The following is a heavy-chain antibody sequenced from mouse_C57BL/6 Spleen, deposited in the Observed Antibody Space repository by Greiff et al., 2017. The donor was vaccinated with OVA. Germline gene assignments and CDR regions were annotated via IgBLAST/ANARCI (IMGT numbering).Heavy chain of an antibody. Sequence: EVQLQQSGPELVKPGASVKMSCKASGYTFTDYNMHWVKQSHGKSLEWIGYINPNNGGTSYNQKFKGKATLTVNKSSSTAYMELRSLTSEDSAVYYCARGVYYDYDDGGRGAGYYFDYWGQGTTLTVSS. CDR2: INPNNGGT. V-gene: IGHV1-22*01. J-gene: IGHJ2*01. CDR3: ARGVYYDYDDGGRGAGYYFDY. CDR1: GYTFTDYN. D-gene: IGHD2-4*01.